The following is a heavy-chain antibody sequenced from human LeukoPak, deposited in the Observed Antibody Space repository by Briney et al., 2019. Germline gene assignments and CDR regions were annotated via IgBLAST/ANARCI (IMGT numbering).Heavy chain of an antibody. CDR1: GYTFTSYY. V-gene: IGHV1-46*01. CDR3: ARDKEVTMIVTQRPYFDY. D-gene: IGHD3-22*01. Sequence: EASVKVSCKPSGYTFTSYYMHWVRQAPGQGLEWMGRRNPSGWSTSYAQKFQGRATMTSDTSTSTVYMALSSPRCEETAVSSCARDKEVTMIVTQRPYFDYWGQGTLVTVSS. CDR2: RNPSGWST. J-gene: IGHJ4*02.